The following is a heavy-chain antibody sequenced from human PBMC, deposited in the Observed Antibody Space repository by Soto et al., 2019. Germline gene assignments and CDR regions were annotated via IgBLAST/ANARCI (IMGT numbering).Heavy chain of an antibody. D-gene: IGHD6-13*01. CDR1: GGTFSSYA. J-gene: IGHJ6*02. Sequence: QVQLVQSGAAVKKPGSSVKVSCKASGGTFSSYAINWVRQAPGQGLEWMGGIIPFFGTSNYAQKFQGRVTITADESTSAAYMELRSLRSEATAVYYCARVGYSSNYDMAVWGQGTTVTVSS. CDR3: ARVGYSSNYDMAV. CDR2: IIPFFGTS. V-gene: IGHV1-69*01.